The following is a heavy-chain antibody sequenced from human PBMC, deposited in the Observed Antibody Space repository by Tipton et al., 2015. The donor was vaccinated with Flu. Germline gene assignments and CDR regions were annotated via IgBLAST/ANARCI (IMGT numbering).Heavy chain of an antibody. V-gene: IGHV3-33*08. J-gene: IGHJ6*03. CDR2: IWYDGSNK. CDR3: ARDGQLPDYYYYMDV. Sequence: SLRLSCAASGFTFSSYGMHWVRQAPGKGLEWVAVIWYDGSNKYYADSVKGRFTISRDNSKNTLYLQMNSLRAGDTAVYYCARDGQLPDYYYYMDVWGKGTTVTVSS. CDR1: GFTFSSYG. D-gene: IGHD2-2*01.